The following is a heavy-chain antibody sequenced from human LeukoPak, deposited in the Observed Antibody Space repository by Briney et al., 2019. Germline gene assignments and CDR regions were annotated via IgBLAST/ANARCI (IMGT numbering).Heavy chain of an antibody. Sequence: GGSLRLSCAASGFFFDEFGMTWVRQGPGKGLEWVSGINWNGANTGYADSVEGRFTISRDNAKNILYLQMSSLRAEDTALYHCARVQFDTSGFHNGFDTWGPGTMVTVSS. CDR1: GFFFDEFG. CDR3: ARVQFDTSGFHNGFDT. J-gene: IGHJ3*02. V-gene: IGHV3-20*01. CDR2: INWNGANT. D-gene: IGHD3-22*01.